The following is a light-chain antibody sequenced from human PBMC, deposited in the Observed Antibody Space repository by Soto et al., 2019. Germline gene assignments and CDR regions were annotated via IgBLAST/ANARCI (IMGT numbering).Light chain of an antibody. CDR2: DAS. V-gene: IGKV1-5*01. CDR3: QQYNSYPGT. J-gene: IGKJ1*01. CDR1: QSISSW. Sequence: IQLTQSPSSVSASVGDRVTITCRASQSISSWLAWYQQKRGKAPKLLIYDASSLESGVPSRSSGSGSGTEFTLTISSLQPDDFATYYCQQYNSYPGTFGQGTKVDIK.